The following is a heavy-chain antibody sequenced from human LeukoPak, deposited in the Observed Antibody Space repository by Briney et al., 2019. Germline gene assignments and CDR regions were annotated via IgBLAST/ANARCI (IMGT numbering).Heavy chain of an antibody. V-gene: IGHV1-69*04. J-gene: IGHJ4*02. CDR3: ARDGVGAATDYRDF. CDR2: IVPMLDIT. CDR1: GGTFNTHA. D-gene: IGHD1-26*01. Sequence: SVKVSCKASGGTFNTHAISWVRQAPGQGLEWMGRIVPMLDITNYAQKFQGRVTITADKSTSTAFMELSSLRSDDTAVYYCARDGVGAATDYRDFWGQGTLVTVSS.